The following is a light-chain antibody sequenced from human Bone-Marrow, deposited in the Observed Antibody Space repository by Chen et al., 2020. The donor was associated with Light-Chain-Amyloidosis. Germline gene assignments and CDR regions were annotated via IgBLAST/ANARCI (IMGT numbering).Light chain of an antibody. CDR3: QSADSSGTDEVI. V-gene: IGLV3-25*03. CDR2: RDT. Sequence: SYELTQPPSVSVSPGQTARITCSGDDLPTKYAYWYQQKPGQAPVVVIHRDTGRPSGSAERFSGSRSGTTATLTIRGVQAEDEADYHCQSADSSGTDEVIFGGGTKLTVL. J-gene: IGLJ2*01. CDR1: DLPTKY.